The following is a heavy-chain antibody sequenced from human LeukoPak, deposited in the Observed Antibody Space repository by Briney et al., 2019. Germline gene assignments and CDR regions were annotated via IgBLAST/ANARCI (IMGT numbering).Heavy chain of an antibody. CDR2: IYYSGST. V-gene: IGHV4-59*08. D-gene: IGHD3-10*01. J-gene: IGHJ2*01. CDR1: GGSISSYY. Sequence: SETLSLTCTVSGGSISSYYWSWIRQPPGKGLEWIGYIYYSGSTNYNPSLKSRVTIGTSKNEISLNLTSVTAADTAVHYCARHGFDPVQNVAHWYFDLWGRGTLVTVSS. CDR3: ARHGFDPVQNVAHWYFDL.